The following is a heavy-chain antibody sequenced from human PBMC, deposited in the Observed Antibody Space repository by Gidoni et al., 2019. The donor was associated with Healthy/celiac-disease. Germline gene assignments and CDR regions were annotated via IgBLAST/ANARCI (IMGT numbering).Heavy chain of an antibody. D-gene: IGHD2-2*02. V-gene: IGHV4-34*01. CDR1: GGSFSAYY. CDR3: ARGQEGRYCSSTSCYKYFQH. CDR2: IHNSART. J-gene: IGHJ1*01. Sequence: QVQLQQWGAGLLKPSETLSLTCAVYGGSFSAYYWRWNRQPPGKGMEWIGEIHNSARTNYNPSIKRRVTISVDTYKIQFSLKLSSVSAADTAVYYCARGQEGRYCSSTSCYKYFQHWGQGTLVTVSA.